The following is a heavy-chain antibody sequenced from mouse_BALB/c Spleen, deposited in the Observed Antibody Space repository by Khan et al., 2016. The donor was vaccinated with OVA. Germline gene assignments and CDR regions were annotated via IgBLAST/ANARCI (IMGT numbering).Heavy chain of an antibody. D-gene: IGHD2-3*01. V-gene: IGHV1S137*01. CDR2: ISTYSGST. CDR1: GYTFTDYA. J-gene: IGHJ2*01. CDR3: ARPAYDGYYDY. Sequence: QVQLQQPGPELVRPGVSVKISCKGSGYTFTDYAMYWVKQSHAKSLEWIGLISTYSGSTNYNQKFKGKVTMTVDKSSSAAYLALARLTSEDSAIYYCARPAYDGYYDYWGQGTTLTVSS.